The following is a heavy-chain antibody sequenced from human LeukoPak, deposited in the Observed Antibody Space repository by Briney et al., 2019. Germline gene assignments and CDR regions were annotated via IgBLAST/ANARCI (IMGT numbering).Heavy chain of an antibody. D-gene: IGHD3-22*01. J-gene: IGHJ4*01. V-gene: IGHV3-23*01. CDR2: ISGSGGST. CDR3: AKEKSTMIVAYRLWDY. Sequence: GGSLRLSCAASGFTFSSYAMSWVRQAPGKGLEWVSAISGSGGSTYYADSVKGRFTISRDNSKNTLYLQMNSLRAEDTAVYYCAKEKSTMIVAYRLWDYWGHGTLVTVSS. CDR1: GFTFSSYA.